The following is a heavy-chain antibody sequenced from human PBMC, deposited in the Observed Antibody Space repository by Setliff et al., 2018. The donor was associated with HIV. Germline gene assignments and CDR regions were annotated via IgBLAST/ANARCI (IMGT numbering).Heavy chain of an antibody. CDR2: SSPTSSSK. CDR3: ARVDFWSGHAFYMDV. J-gene: IGHJ6*03. Sequence: SLRLSCTASGFSLGDFMLTWVRQAPGKGLQWVSDSSPTSSSKLYAESVKGRFTISRDNAKNSLYLQMNSLRVEDTAVYYCARVDFWSGHAFYMDVWGKGTTVTVSS. V-gene: IGHV3-48*01. D-gene: IGHD3-3*01. CDR1: GFSLGDFM.